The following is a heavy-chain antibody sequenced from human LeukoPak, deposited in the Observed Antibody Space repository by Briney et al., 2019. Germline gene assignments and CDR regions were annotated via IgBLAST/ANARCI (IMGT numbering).Heavy chain of an antibody. Sequence: GGSLRLSCAASGFTFSSYAMSWVRQAPGKGLEWVSAISGSGGSTYYADSVKGRFTISRDNSKNTLYLQMNNLRAEDTAVYYCAKDSYGGNYYYYYGMDVWGQGTTVTLSS. J-gene: IGHJ6*02. CDR3: AKDSYGGNYYYYYGMDV. V-gene: IGHV3-23*01. CDR2: ISGSGGST. D-gene: IGHD4-23*01. CDR1: GFTFSSYA.